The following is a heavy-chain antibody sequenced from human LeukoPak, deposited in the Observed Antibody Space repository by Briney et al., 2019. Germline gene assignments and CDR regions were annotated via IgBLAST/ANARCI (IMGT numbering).Heavy chain of an antibody. Sequence: GGSLRLSCAASGFTFTHAWMTWVRQAPGKGLEWVGRIKSKADGETTDYAAPVKGRFFMSRDDSKATLYLQMNYLETEDAAVYYCTTDLGITMIRGVIVSWGQGTLVTVSS. V-gene: IGHV3-15*01. CDR1: GFTFTHAW. D-gene: IGHD3-10*01. CDR3: TTDLGITMIRGVIVS. J-gene: IGHJ4*02. CDR2: IKSKADGETT.